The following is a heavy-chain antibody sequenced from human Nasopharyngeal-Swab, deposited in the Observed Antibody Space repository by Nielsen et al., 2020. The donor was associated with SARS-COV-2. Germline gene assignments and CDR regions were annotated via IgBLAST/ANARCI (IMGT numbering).Heavy chain of an antibody. CDR1: GYTLTELS. Sequence: ASVKVSCKVSGYTLTELSMHWVRQAPGKGLEWMGGFDPEDGETIYAQKFQGRVTMTEDTSTDTAYMELSSLRSGDTAVYYCATAPPYCSGGSCRNWFDPWGQGTLVTVSS. V-gene: IGHV1-24*01. CDR2: FDPEDGET. J-gene: IGHJ5*02. D-gene: IGHD2-15*01. CDR3: ATAPPYCSGGSCRNWFDP.